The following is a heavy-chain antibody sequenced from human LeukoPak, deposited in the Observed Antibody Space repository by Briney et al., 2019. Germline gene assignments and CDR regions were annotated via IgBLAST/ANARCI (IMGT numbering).Heavy chain of an antibody. CDR1: GYTFTIYG. CDR3: ARDSGSGNNDY. V-gene: IGHV1-18*01. Sequence: ASVTVSCTASGYTFTIYGISWVRQAPGQGLEWMGWISAYNGNTNYAQKLQGRVTMTTDTSTSTAYMELRSLRSDDTAVYYCARDSGSGNNDYWGQGTLVTVSS. D-gene: IGHD1-26*01. CDR2: ISAYNGNT. J-gene: IGHJ4*02.